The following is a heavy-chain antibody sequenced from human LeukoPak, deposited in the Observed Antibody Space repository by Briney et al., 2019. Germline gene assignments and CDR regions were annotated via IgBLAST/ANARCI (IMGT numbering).Heavy chain of an antibody. CDR1: GFTFSSYS. CDR3: ARAFHYDFWSGYGVGAFDI. Sequence: PGGSLRLSCAASGFTFSSYSMNWVRQAPGKGLEWVSYISSSSSTIYYADSVKGRFTISRDNAKNSLYLQMNSLRAEDTAVYYCARAFHYDFWSGYGVGAFDIWGQGTMVTVSS. J-gene: IGHJ3*02. CDR2: ISSSSSTI. D-gene: IGHD3-3*01. V-gene: IGHV3-48*01.